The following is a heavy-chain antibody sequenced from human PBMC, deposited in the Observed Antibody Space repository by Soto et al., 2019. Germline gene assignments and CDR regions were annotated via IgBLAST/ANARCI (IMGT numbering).Heavy chain of an antibody. CDR1: GGSISSGGYS. D-gene: IGHD2-2*01. J-gene: IGHJ5*02. V-gene: IGHV4-30-2*01. CDR2: IYHSGST. CDR3: ARGEDVVVPAATWFDP. Sequence: SETLSLTCAVSGGSISSGGYSWSWIRQPPGKGLEWIGYIYHSGSTYYNPSLKGRVTISVDRSKNQFSLKLSSVTAADTAVYYCARGEDVVVPAATWFDPWGQGTLVTVSS.